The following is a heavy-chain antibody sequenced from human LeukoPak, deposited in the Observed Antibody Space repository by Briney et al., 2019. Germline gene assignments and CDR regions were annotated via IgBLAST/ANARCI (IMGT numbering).Heavy chain of an antibody. CDR2: IHYSGST. D-gene: IGHD3-9*01. CDR1: GGSISSSSYY. V-gene: IGHV4-61*05. J-gene: IGHJ4*02. CDR3: AKYPHYDILTGYSRGFDY. Sequence: SETLSLTCTVSGGSISSSSYYWGWIRQPPGKGLEWIGYIHYSGSTNYNPSLKSRVTISVDTSKNQFSLKLSSVTAADTAVYYCAKYPHYDILTGYSRGFDYWGQGTLVTVSS.